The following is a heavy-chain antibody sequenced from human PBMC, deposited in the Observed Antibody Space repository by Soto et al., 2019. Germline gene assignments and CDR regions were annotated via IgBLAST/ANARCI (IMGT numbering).Heavy chain of an antibody. CDR2: IFTRDSET. V-gene: IGHV5-51*01. CDR3: ARGYFDSGHGYDL. D-gene: IGHD3-10*01. J-gene: IGHJ5*02. CDR1: GHLFNNHW. Sequence: GESLKISCKGPGHLFNNHWIGWVRQTPGKGLEWMGLIFTRDSETKTSPSFQGHVSFSVDNSINTVYLQWTSLKTTDTGIYFCARGYFDSGHGYDLWGQGALVTVSS.